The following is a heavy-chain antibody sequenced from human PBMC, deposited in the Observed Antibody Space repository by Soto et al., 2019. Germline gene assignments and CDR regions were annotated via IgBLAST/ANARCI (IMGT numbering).Heavy chain of an antibody. Sequence: GGSLRLSCAASGFTFSSYAMSWVRQAPGKGLEWVSAISGSGGSTYYADSVKGRFTISRDNSKNTLYLQMNSLRAEDTAVYYCAKGRGLHCSSTSCYTRVYYYYGMDVWGQGTTVTVSS. CDR2: ISGSGGST. CDR1: GFTFSSYA. J-gene: IGHJ6*02. V-gene: IGHV3-23*01. CDR3: AKGRGLHCSSTSCYTRVYYYYGMDV. D-gene: IGHD2-2*02.